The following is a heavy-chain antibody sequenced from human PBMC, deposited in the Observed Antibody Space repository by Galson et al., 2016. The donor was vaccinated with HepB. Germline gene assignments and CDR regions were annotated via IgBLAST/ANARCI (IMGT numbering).Heavy chain of an antibody. D-gene: IGHD2-2*01. CDR1: GYTFTNYG. CDR3: TRDKNWYQLLRVYYYYGLDV. Sequence: SVKVSCKASGYTFTNYGISWVRQAPGQGLEWMGWISAYNGKTNYARKFEGRVTMTTDTSTNTAYMELRSLKADDTAVYYCTRDKNWYQLLRVYYYYGLDVWGRGTTVTVSS. J-gene: IGHJ6*02. V-gene: IGHV1-18*01. CDR2: ISAYNGKT.